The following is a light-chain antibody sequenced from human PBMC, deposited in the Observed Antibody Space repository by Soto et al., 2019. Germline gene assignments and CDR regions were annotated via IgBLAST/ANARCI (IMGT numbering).Light chain of an antibody. CDR3: QHYNNWPNT. J-gene: IGKJ2*01. Sequence: EMVMTQSPATLSVSPGERATLSCRASQSISHTFTSNLAWYQQKPGQAPRLLIYDVSTRATGVPARFSGSGSGTEFTLTISSLQSEDVAVYFCQHYNNWPNTFGQGTKLEVK. CDR2: DVS. V-gene: IGKV3-15*01. CDR1: QSISHTFTSN.